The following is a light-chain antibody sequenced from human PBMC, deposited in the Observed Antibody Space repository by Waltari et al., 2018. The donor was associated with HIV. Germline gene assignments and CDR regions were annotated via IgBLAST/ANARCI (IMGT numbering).Light chain of an antibody. CDR1: QGVTTNY. CDR2: GAS. Sequence: VLTQSPGTLSLSPGERATLSCRASQGVTTNYFPWYQQKPGQAPRLLSYGASYRATGIPDRFSGSGSGTDFTLTISRLESEDFEVYYCQQYDKSPLTFGGGTKLEI. CDR3: QQYDKSPLT. V-gene: IGKV3-20*01. J-gene: IGKJ4*02.